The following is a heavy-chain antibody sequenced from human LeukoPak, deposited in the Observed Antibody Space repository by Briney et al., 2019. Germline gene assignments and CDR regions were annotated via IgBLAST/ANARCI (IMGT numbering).Heavy chain of an antibody. CDR1: GGSISSYY. D-gene: IGHD3-10*01. J-gene: IGHJ3*02. V-gene: IGHV4-4*07. Sequence: SETLSLTCTVSGGSISSYYWSWIRQPAGKGLEWIGRIYTSGSTNYNPSLKSRVTISVDTSKNQFSLKLSSVTAADTAVYYCARERYYGSGSYYNVLGPDAFDIWGQGTMVTVSS. CDR2: IYTSGST. CDR3: ARERYYGSGSYYNVLGPDAFDI.